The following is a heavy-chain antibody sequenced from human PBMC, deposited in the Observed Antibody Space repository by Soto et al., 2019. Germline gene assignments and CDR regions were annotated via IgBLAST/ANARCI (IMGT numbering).Heavy chain of an antibody. V-gene: IGHV4-31*03. Sequence: QVQLQESGPGLVKPSQTLSLTCTVSGGSISSGGYYWSWIRQHPGKGLEWIGSIYDSGSTYYNPFLKSRVTISVDTSKNQFSLKLSSVTAADTAVYYCAREYYDILTGYYPRGMDVWGQGTTVTVSS. CDR1: GGSISSGGYY. CDR3: AREYYDILTGYYPRGMDV. D-gene: IGHD3-9*01. CDR2: IYDSGST. J-gene: IGHJ6*02.